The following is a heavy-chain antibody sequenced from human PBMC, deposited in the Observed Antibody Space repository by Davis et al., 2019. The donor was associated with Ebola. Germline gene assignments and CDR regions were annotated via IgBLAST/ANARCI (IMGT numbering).Heavy chain of an antibody. V-gene: IGHV1-2*06. D-gene: IGHD6-19*01. CDR2: INPNSGGT. Sequence: AASVKVSCKASGYTFTGYYMHWVRQAPGQGLEWMGRINPNSGGTDSGQKFQGRVTMTRDTSIRTVYMELSRLRSDDTAVYYCVTPGIAVGFDSWGQGTLVTVSS. CDR1: GYTFTGYY. CDR3: VTPGIAVGFDS. J-gene: IGHJ4*02.